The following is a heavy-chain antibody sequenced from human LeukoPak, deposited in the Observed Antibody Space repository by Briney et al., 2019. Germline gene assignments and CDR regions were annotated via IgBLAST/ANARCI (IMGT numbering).Heavy chain of an antibody. Sequence: PSETPSLTCTVSGGSISSSSYYWGWIRQPPGKGLEWIGSIYYSGSTYYNPSLKSRVTISVDTSKNQFSLKLSSVTAADTAVYYCASHYDSSGYFHYFDYWGQGTLVTVSS. CDR1: GGSISSSSYY. D-gene: IGHD3-22*01. CDR2: IYYSGST. V-gene: IGHV4-39*01. CDR3: ASHYDSSGYFHYFDY. J-gene: IGHJ4*02.